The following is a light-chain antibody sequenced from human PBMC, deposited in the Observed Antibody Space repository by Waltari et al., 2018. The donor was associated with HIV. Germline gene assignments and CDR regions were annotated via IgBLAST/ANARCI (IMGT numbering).Light chain of an antibody. V-gene: IGKV3-20*01. Sequence: EIVLTQSPGPLSLSPGERATLSGRASQSVSSSYLAWYQQKSGQAPRLLIYGASSRATGIPDRFSGSGSGTDFTLTISRLEPEDFAVYYCQQYGSSIFTFGPGTKVDIK. CDR2: GAS. J-gene: IGKJ3*01. CDR3: QQYGSSIFT. CDR1: QSVSSSY.